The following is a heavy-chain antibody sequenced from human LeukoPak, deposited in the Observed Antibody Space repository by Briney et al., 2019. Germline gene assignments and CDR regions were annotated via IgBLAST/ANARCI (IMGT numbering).Heavy chain of an antibody. CDR3: ATDSGSSPKYYFDY. V-gene: IGHV1-2*02. Sequence: GASAKVSCKASGYTFTGFYMHWVRQAPGQGLEWLGWINPNSGDSYYAQNFQGRVTMTRDTSITTAYMELSRLRSDDTAVYYCATDSGSSPKYYFDYWGQGTLVTVSS. D-gene: IGHD1-26*01. J-gene: IGHJ4*02. CDR1: GYTFTGFY. CDR2: INPNSGDS.